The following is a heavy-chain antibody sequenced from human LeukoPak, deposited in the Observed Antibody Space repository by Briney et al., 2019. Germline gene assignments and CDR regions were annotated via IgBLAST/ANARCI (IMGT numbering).Heavy chain of an antibody. CDR2: INWNGDST. CDR1: GFTFDDYG. J-gene: IGHJ6*03. D-gene: IGHD3-9*01. CDR3: ARTILTDFYYYSMDV. V-gene: IGHV3-20*04. Sequence: GGSLRLSCAASGFTFDDYGMSWVRQAPGKGLEWVSGINWNGDSTGYADSVKGRFTISRDNAKNSLYLQMNSLRAEDTALYYCARTILTDFYYYSMDVWGKGTTVTVSS.